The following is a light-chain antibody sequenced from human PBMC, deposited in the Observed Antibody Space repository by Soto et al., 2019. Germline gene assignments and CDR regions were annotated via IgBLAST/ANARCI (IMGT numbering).Light chain of an antibody. Sequence: DIVMTQSPDSLAVSLGERATINCKSSQSVLYSSNNKNYLAWYQQKPGQPPKLLIYWASTRESGVPDRFSGSXXGXXXALXIXSXQAEDVAVYYCQQYYSAPYTFGQGTKLEIK. CDR3: QQYYSAPYT. V-gene: IGKV4-1*01. CDR1: QSVLYSSNNKNY. CDR2: WAS. J-gene: IGKJ2*01.